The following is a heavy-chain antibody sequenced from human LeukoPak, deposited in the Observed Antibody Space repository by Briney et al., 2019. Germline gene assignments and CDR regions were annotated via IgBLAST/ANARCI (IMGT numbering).Heavy chain of an antibody. D-gene: IGHD6-13*01. V-gene: IGHV4-39*01. J-gene: IGHJ5*02. CDR1: GGSINSSSYY. CDR2: IYYSGST. CDR3: ARHVSEDSSSWYVWFDP. Sequence: SETLSLTCTVSGGSINSSSYYWGGIRQPPGKGLEWMGNIYYSGSTYYNPSLKSRFTISVDTSKNQFSLKLSSVTAAGTAVYYCARHVSEDSSSWYVWFDPWGQGTLVTVSS.